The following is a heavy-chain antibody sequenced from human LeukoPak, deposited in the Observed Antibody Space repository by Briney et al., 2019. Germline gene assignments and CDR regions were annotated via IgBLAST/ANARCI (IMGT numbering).Heavy chain of an antibody. CDR2: IKEDGGEK. CDR3: AKESGKFDY. CDR1: GFTFSGHW. J-gene: IGHJ4*02. Sequence: GGSVRLFCAASGFTFSGHWRSWVRQAPGKGLEWVANIKEDGGEKYYVDAVKGRFSISRDNSENSLYLQMNSLRSEDTAMYYCAKESGKFDYWGQGTL. D-gene: IGHD1-1*01. V-gene: IGHV3-7*04.